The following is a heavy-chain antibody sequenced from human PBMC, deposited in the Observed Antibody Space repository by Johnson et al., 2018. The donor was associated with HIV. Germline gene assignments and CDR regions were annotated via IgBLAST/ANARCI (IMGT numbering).Heavy chain of an antibody. CDR3: TRRAPYDAFDI. Sequence: MQLVESGGGLVQPGGSLRLSCAASGFTVSSNYMSWVRQAPGKGLESVSVVYSGGTTHYADSVKGRSTISRDNSKNTLYLQMNSLRADDTAVYYCTRRAPYDAFDIWGQGTMVTVSS. V-gene: IGHV3-66*02. J-gene: IGHJ3*02. CDR2: VYSGGTT. CDR1: GFTVSSNY.